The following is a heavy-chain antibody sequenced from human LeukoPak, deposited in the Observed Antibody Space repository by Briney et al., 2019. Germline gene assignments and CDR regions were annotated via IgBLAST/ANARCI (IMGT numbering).Heavy chain of an antibody. CDR2: INEDGNRK. CDR3: ARDLAVGSYFDL. Sequence: GGSLRLSCAASGFTFSSYWMSWVRQAPGKGLEWVANINEDGNRKYYLDSVKGRSTISRDNAKTSVYLQMTSLQVEDTAIYYCARDLAVGSYFDLWGQGTLVTVSS. V-gene: IGHV3-7*01. CDR1: GFTFSSYW. J-gene: IGHJ4*02. D-gene: IGHD3-10*01.